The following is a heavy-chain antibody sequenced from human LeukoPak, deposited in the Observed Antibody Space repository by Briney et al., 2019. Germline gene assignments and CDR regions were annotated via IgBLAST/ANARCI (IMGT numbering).Heavy chain of an antibody. CDR3: AKGPNFWLTPIAFAI. D-gene: IGHD3-3*01. J-gene: IGHJ3*02. CDR2: ISSGSSII. Sequence: PGGSLRLSCAASGFTFSTYSMSWVRQAPGKGLEWVSYISSGSSIIYYADSVKGRFTISRDNAKNSLSLQVNSLRDEDTAVYYCAKGPNFWLTPIAFAIWGQGTMVTVSP. V-gene: IGHV3-48*02. CDR1: GFTFSTYS.